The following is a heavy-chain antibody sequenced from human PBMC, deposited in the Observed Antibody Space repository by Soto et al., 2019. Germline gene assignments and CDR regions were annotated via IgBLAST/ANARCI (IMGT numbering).Heavy chain of an antibody. J-gene: IGHJ4*02. Sequence: PGGSLSLSCAASGFPFSSYAMHWVRQAPGKGLEWVAVISYDGSNKYYADSVKGRFTISRDNSKNTLYLQMNSLRAEDTAVYYCARVNIVLMVYAPFDYWGQGTLVTVSS. V-gene: IGHV3-30-3*01. D-gene: IGHD2-8*01. CDR2: ISYDGSNK. CDR3: ARVNIVLMVYAPFDY. CDR1: GFPFSSYA.